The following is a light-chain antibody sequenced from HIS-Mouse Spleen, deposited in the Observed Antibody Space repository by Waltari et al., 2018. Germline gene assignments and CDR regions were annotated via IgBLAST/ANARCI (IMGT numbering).Light chain of an antibody. Sequence: DIVMTQSPDSLAVSLGERATINCKSSQSVLYSSNNKNYLACYQQKPGQPPKLLIYWASTRESGVPDRFSGSGSGTDVTLTISSLQAEDVAVYYCQQYYSTPPTFGQGTKVEIK. CDR2: WAS. CDR3: QQYYSTPPT. V-gene: IGKV4-1*01. J-gene: IGKJ1*01. CDR1: QSVLYSSNNKNY.